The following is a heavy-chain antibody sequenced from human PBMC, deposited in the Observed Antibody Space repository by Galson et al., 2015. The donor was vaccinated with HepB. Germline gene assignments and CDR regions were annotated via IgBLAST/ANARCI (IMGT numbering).Heavy chain of an antibody. J-gene: IGHJ4*02. V-gene: IGHV1-46*01. D-gene: IGHD2-15*01. CDR2: INPSGGST. Sequence: SVKVSCKASGYTFTTYYMHWMRQAPGQGLEWMGMINPSGGSTTYAQKFQGRVTMTRDTSTSTVYMELSSLRSEDTAVYFCARDLIGYIDFWGQGTLVTVSS. CDR3: ARDLIGYIDF. CDR1: GYTFTTYY.